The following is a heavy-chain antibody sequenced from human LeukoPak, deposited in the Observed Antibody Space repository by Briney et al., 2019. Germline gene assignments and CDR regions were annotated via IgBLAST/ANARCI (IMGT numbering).Heavy chain of an antibody. J-gene: IGHJ5*02. D-gene: IGHD3-22*01. CDR3: ARAYHYDSSGYSSNWFDP. CDR1: GGSISNYY. CDR2: IHYSGAT. Sequence: SETLSLTCTVSGGSISNYYWSWIRQPPGRGLEWIGYIHYSGATDYNPSLKSRVTISVDTSKNQFSLKLSSVTAADTAVYYCARAYHYDSSGYSSNWFDPWGQGTLVTVSS. V-gene: IGHV4-59*13.